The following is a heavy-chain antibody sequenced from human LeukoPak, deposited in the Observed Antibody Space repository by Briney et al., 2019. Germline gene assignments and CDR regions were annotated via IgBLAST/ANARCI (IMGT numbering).Heavy chain of an antibody. CDR3: AKELRNGDYSSDY. CDR2: IGAGGTRT. D-gene: IGHD4-17*01. V-gene: IGHV3-23*01. CDR1: GFTFSSYA. J-gene: IGHJ4*02. Sequence: GGSLRLSCAASGFTFSSYAMTWVRQAPGKGLEWVSAIGAGGTRTYYADSVKGRFTTSRDNSKNTAYLQMNSLRAEDTAVYYCAKELRNGDYSSDYWGQGALVTVAS.